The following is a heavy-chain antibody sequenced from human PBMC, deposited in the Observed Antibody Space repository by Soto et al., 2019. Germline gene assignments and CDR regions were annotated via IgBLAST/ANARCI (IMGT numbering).Heavy chain of an antibody. CDR1: GFTFSSYS. D-gene: IGHD1-20*01. Sequence: GSLRLSCAASGFTFSSYSMNWVRQAPGKGLEWVSSISSSSSYIYYADSVKGRFTISRDNAKNSLYLQMNSLRAEDTAVYYCARDVFFNWNAKDFDYWGQGTLVTVSS. CDR2: ISSSSSYI. CDR3: ARDVFFNWNAKDFDY. J-gene: IGHJ4*02. V-gene: IGHV3-21*01.